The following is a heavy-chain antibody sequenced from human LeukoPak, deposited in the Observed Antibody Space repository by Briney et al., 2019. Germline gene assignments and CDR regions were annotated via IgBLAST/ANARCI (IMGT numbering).Heavy chain of an antibody. D-gene: IGHD2-2*01. V-gene: IGHV1-69*13. CDR1: GYTFTGYY. CDR2: INPIFGTA. CDR3: ARIIDCSSTSCPLGMDV. Sequence: SVKVSCKASGYTFTGYYMHWVRQAPGQGLEWMGWINPIFGTANYAQKFRGRVTITADEFTSTAYMELSSLRSDDTAVYYCARIIDCSSTSCPLGMDVWGQGTTVTVSS. J-gene: IGHJ6*02.